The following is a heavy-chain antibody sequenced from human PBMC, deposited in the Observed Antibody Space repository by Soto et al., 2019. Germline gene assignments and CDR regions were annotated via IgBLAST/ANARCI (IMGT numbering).Heavy chain of an antibody. CDR1: GFTFSDYY. Sequence: AGGSLRLSCAASGFTFSDYYMSWIRQAPGKGLEWVSYISISGSTIYYEDYVKGRFTISRDNAKNSLYLQMNSLRAEDTDVYYCARPIIYSNYYYGMDVWGQGTTVTVSS. D-gene: IGHD4-4*01. J-gene: IGHJ6*02. V-gene: IGHV3-11*01. CDR2: ISISGSTI. CDR3: ARPIIYSNYYYGMDV.